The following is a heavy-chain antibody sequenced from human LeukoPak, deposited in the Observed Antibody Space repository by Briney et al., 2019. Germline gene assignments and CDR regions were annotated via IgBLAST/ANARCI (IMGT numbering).Heavy chain of an antibody. J-gene: IGHJ5*02. CDR1: GFTFDDYG. V-gene: IGHV3-53*01. D-gene: IGHD4-11*01. CDR2: IYSGGST. CDR3: ASRATVTTDRFWFDP. Sequence: GGSLRLSCAASGFTFDDYGMSWVRQAPGKGLEWVSVIYSGGSTSYADSVKGRFTTSRDNSKNMLYLQMNSLRAEDTAVYYCASRATVTTDRFWFDPWGQGTLVTVSS.